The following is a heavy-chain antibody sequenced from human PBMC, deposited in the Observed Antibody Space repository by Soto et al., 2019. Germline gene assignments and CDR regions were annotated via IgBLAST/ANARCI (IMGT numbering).Heavy chain of an antibody. CDR1: GFTFSSYA. V-gene: IGHV3-30-3*01. CDR2: ISYDGSNK. Sequence: QVQLVESGGGVVQPGRSLRLSCAASGFTFSSYAMHWVRQAPGKGLEWVAVISYDGSNKYYADSVKGRFTISRDNSKNTLYLQMNSLRAEDTAVYYCARELVVAATRDPYYYYGMDVW. J-gene: IGHJ6*01. CDR3: ARELVVAATRDPYYYYGMDV. D-gene: IGHD2-15*01.